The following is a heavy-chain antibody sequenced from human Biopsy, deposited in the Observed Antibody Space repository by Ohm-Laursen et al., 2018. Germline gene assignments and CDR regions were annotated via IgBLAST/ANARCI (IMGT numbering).Heavy chain of an antibody. CDR2: IYYSGST. J-gene: IGHJ6*02. V-gene: IGHV4-59*01. D-gene: IGHD2/OR15-2a*01. CDR3: ARATNSTGWPYYYFYGMDV. CDR1: GGSIRSDY. Sequence: SETLSLTWPVSGGSIRSDYWSGIRQTPGKGLEWIGDIYYSGSTNYNPSLKSRVTISVDTSKNQFSLGLNSVTAADTAVYCCARATNSTGWPYYYFYGMDVWGQGTTATVSS.